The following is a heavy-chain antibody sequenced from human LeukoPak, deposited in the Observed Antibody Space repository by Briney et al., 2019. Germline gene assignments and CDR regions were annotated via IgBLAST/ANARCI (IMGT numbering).Heavy chain of an antibody. CDR1: GGSINNYY. J-gene: IGHJ5*02. CDR2: ITYSGST. D-gene: IGHD4-17*01. Sequence: SETLSLTCTVSGGSINNYYWSCIRQPPGKRLEWIGRITYSGSTNYNPSLKSRVTISVDTSSNQFSLKLSSVTVVDTAMYYCARSPVMYGEFGGRFDPWGQGALVTVSS. CDR3: ARSPVMYGEFGGRFDP. V-gene: IGHV4-59*12.